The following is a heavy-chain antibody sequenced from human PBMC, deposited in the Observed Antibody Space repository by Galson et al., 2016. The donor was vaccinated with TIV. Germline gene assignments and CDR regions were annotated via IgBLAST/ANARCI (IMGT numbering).Heavy chain of an antibody. CDR2: ISSFGGSA. J-gene: IGHJ3*01. CDR3: AKEENSGYYPNDAFDF. CDR1: EFTFSSYA. V-gene: IGHV3-23*01. D-gene: IGHD3-3*01. Sequence: SLRLSCAASEFTFSSYAMSWVRQAPGKGLEWVSSISSFGGSAYYAHSVKGRFTISRDNSQLFLQMNSLGAEDTALYYCAKEENSGYYPNDAFDFWGQGTMVTVS.